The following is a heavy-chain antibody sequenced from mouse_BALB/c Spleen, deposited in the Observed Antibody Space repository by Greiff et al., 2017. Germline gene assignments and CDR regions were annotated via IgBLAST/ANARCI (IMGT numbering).Heavy chain of an antibody. CDR1: GYTFTDYE. D-gene: IGHD2-1*01. CDR3: TRGDGNYVFYYAMDY. CDR2: IDPETGGT. Sequence: QVQLQQSGAELVRPGASVTLSCKASGYTFTDYEMHWVKQTPVHGLEWIGAIDPETGGTAYNQKFKGKATLTADKSSSTAYMELRSLTSEDSAVYYCTRGDGNYVFYYAMDYWGQGTSVTVSS. V-gene: IGHV1-15*01. J-gene: IGHJ4*01.